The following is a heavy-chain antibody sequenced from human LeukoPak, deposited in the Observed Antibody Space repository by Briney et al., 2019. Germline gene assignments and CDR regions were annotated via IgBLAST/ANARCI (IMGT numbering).Heavy chain of an antibody. CDR1: GFTFSNAW. D-gene: IGHD3-16*01. CDR2: IKSKTDGGTT. J-gene: IGHJ4*02. CDR3: ARRGPSRHHLDY. V-gene: IGHV3-15*01. Sequence: GGSLRLSCAASGFTFSNAWMSWVRQAPGKGLEWVGRIKSKTDGGTTDYAAPVKGRFTISRDDSKNTLYLQMNSLRAEDTAVYYCARRGPSRHHLDYWGQGTLVTVSS.